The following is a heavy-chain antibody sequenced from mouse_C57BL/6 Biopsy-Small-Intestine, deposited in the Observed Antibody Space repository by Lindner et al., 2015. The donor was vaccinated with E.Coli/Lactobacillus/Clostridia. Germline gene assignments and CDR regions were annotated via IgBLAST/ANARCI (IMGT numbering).Heavy chain of an antibody. CDR1: GFAFSDYG. J-gene: IGHJ4*01. Sequence: VQLQEVWGGLVQPGGSLKLSCAASGFAFSDYGMAWVRQAPRKGPEWVAFISNLAYSVYYADTMTGRFTISRENAKNSLYLEMSSLRSEDTAMYYCVRGYFGRYVMDYWGQGTSVTVSS. CDR3: VRGYFGRYVMDY. D-gene: IGHD1-1*01. V-gene: IGHV5-15*01. CDR2: ISNLAYSV.